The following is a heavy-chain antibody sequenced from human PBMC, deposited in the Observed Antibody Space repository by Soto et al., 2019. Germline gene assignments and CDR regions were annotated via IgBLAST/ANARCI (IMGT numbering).Heavy chain of an antibody. CDR1: GFTFSSYW. CDR2: IKQDGSEK. D-gene: IGHD1-26*01. CDR3: ARDYYSGSYYYYCYDGMDV. V-gene: IGHV3-7*01. Sequence: GGSLRLSCAASGFTFSSYWMSWVRQAPGKGLEWVANIKQDGSEKYYVDSVKGRFTISRDNAKNSLYLQMNSLRAEDTAVYYCARDYYSGSYYYYCYDGMDVWGQGTTVTVSS. J-gene: IGHJ6*02.